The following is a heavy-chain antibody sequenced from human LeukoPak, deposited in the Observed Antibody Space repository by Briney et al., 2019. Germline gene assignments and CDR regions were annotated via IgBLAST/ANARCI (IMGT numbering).Heavy chain of an antibody. CDR1: GFTFSSYA. V-gene: IGHV3-30-3*01. J-gene: IGHJ4*02. Sequence: GGSLRLSCAASGFTFSSYAMHWVRQAPGKGLEWVAVILLDGSNKYYADSVKGRFTISRDNARNTLYLQMNSLKTEDTAVYYCTTVASPAWGQGTLVTVSS. D-gene: IGHD4-11*01. CDR2: ILLDGSNK. CDR3: TTVASPA.